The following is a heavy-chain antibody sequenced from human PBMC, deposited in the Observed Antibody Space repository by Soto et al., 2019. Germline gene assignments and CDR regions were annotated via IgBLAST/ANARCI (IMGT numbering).Heavy chain of an antibody. J-gene: IGHJ6*02. CDR2: ISYEGSNK. Sequence: ESGGGVVQPGRSLRLSCAASGFTFSPHAMHWVRQGPGKGLEGVAVISYEGSNKYYADSVKGRFTIYRDNSKNTLYLQMNSLRAEDTAVYYCARERNTGADYSYYYGMDVWGQGTTVTVSS. D-gene: IGHD1-1*01. V-gene: IGHV3-30-3*01. CDR3: ARERNTGADYSYYYGMDV. CDR1: GFTFSPHA.